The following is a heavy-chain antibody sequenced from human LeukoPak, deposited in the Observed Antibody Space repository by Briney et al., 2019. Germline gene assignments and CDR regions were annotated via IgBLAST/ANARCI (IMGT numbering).Heavy chain of an antibody. Sequence: PGGSLRLSCAASGFTFSSYSMNWVRQAAGKGLEWVSVIYSGGNTYYADSVKGRFIISRDNSKNTVYLQMNSLRAEDTAVYYCARDLGYGDYNLWGRGTLVTVSS. J-gene: IGHJ2*01. CDR2: IYSGGNT. CDR1: GFTFSSYS. D-gene: IGHD4-17*01. CDR3: ARDLGYGDYNL. V-gene: IGHV3-53*01.